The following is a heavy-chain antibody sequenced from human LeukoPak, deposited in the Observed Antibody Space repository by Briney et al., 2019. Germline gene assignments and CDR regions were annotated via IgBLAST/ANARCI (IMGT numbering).Heavy chain of an antibody. D-gene: IGHD1-26*01. Sequence: PGGSLRLSCAASGFTFSSYWMSWVRQAPGKGLEWVANIKQDGSKKYYVDSVKGRFTISRDNAKNSLYLQMNSLRAEDTAVYYCASDLKSGSYSRYYYYMDVWGKGTTVTVSS. J-gene: IGHJ6*03. CDR2: IKQDGSKK. CDR1: GFTFSSYW. CDR3: ASDLKSGSYSRYYYYMDV. V-gene: IGHV3-7*01.